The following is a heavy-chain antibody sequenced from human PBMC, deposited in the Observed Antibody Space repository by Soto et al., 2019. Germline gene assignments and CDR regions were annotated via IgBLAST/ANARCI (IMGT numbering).Heavy chain of an antibody. J-gene: IGHJ6*02. CDR2: IHYSGSI. Sequence: QVQRQQSGPGLVKPSQTLSLTCTVSGGSISYEYYHWTWIRQSPGKGLEWIGYIHYSGSIIYNPSYKSRVTISVDTSKNQFSLQLSSVTAADTAVYFCAREDDGGDRDYYGLDVWGQGTTVTVSS. CDR1: GGSISYEYYH. CDR3: AREDDGGDRDYYGLDV. D-gene: IGHD2-21*02. V-gene: IGHV4-30-4*08.